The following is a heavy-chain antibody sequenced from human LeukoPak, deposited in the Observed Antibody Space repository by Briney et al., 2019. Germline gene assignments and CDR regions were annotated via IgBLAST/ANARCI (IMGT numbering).Heavy chain of an antibody. J-gene: IGHJ6*02. CDR3: ARALNTELDYGDYDAGDYYYYYGMDV. CDR2: ISYDGSNK. V-gene: IGHV3-30*03. D-gene: IGHD4-17*01. Sequence: GGSLRLSCAASGFTFSSYSMNWVRQAPGKGLEWVAVISYDGSNKYYADSVKGRFTISRDNSKNTLYLQMNSLRAEDTAVYYCARALNTELDYGDYDAGDYYYYYGMDVWGQGTTVTVSS. CDR1: GFTFSSYS.